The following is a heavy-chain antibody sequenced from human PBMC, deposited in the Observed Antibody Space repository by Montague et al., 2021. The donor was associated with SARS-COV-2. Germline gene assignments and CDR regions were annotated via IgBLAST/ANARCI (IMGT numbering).Heavy chain of an antibody. J-gene: IGHJ3*02. D-gene: IGHD3-22*01. V-gene: IGHV4-39*01. CDR1: GGSISSSGYY. CDR3: ARFPTSYYYDSRAAPATPDAFDI. Sequence: SETLSLTCTVSGGSISSSGYYWGWIRQPPGKELEWIGSIYYSGSTYYNPSLKSRVTISVDTSKNQFSLKLSSVTAADTAVYYCARFPTSYYYDSRAAPATPDAFDIWGQGTMVTVSS. CDR2: IYYSGST.